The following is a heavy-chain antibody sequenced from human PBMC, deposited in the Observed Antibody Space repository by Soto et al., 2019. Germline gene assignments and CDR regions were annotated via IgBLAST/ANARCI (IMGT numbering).Heavy chain of an antibody. Sequence: DVQLVESGGGLVQPGGSLRLSCAISGFSVSSNYLSWVRQAPGKGLEWVSVHYSGGRTYYADSVQGRFTISRDKSNNTLYLQMRRVRAADTAVYFCARHRHPRGTVGATSPLDPWGQGTQVTVSS. CDR1: GFSVSSNY. D-gene: IGHD1-26*01. V-gene: IGHV3-53*01. CDR3: ARHRHPRGTVGATSPLDP. J-gene: IGHJ5*02. CDR2: HYSGGRT.